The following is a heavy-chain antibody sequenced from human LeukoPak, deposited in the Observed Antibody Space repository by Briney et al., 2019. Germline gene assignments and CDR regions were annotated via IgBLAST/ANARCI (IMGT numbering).Heavy chain of an antibody. J-gene: IGHJ4*02. CDR3: ARGDRPLNYYDSSGYYYLFDY. D-gene: IGHD3-22*01. V-gene: IGHV3-7*01. CDR1: GFTFSSYW. Sequence: GGSLRLSCAASGFTFSSYWMSWVRQAPGKGLEWVANTKQDGSEKYYVDSVKGRFTISRDNAKNSLYLQMNSLRAEDTAVYYCARGDRPLNYYDSSGYYYLFDYWGQGTLVTVSS. CDR2: TKQDGSEK.